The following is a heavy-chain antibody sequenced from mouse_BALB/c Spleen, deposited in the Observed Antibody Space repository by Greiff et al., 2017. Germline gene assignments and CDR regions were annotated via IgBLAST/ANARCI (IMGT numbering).Heavy chain of an antibody. CDR1: GFTFSSFG. D-gene: IGHD1-2*01. CDR2: ISSGSSTI. J-gene: IGHJ4*01. CDR3: ASITTATGAMDY. V-gene: IGHV5-17*02. Sequence: EVQRVESGGGLVQPGGSRKLSCAASGFTFSSFGMHWVRQAPEKGLEWVAYISSGSSTIYYADTVKGRFTISRDNPKNTLFLQMTSLRSEDTAMYYCASITTATGAMDYWGQGTSVTVSS.